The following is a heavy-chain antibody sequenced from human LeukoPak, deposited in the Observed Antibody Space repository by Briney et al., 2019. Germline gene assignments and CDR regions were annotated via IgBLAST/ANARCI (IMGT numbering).Heavy chain of an antibody. J-gene: IGHJ4*02. V-gene: IGHV1-18*01. D-gene: IGHD6-13*01. CDR3: AKVAGDRMDY. Sequence: ASVKVSCKASGYTFATYGFCWVRQAPGHGLEWMGWISANTEKTDYARKFQGRVTMTTDTSTSTAYMELRSLRPDDTAVYYCAKVAGDRMDYWGQGTLLTVSS. CDR1: GYTFATYG. CDR2: ISANTEKT.